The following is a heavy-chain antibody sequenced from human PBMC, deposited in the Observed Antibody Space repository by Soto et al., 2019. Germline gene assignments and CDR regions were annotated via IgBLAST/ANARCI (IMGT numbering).Heavy chain of an antibody. CDR3: TEAAGSGARGYYYSGMDV. J-gene: IGHJ6*02. V-gene: IGHV5-51*01. D-gene: IGHD6-13*01. CDR2: IYPGDSDT. CDR1: GYSFTSYL. Sequence: GESLKISFKGSGYSFTSYLIGWVRQMPVKGLEWMGIIYPGDSDTRYSPSFQGQVTISADKSISTAYLKWSSLKASDTAMYYRTEAAGSGARGYYYSGMDVWGHGTKVTVS.